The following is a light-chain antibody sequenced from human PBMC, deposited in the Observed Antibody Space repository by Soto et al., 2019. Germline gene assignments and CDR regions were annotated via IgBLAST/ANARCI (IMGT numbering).Light chain of an antibody. CDR2: ANT. CDR3: QSYDSTLGAVV. J-gene: IGLJ2*01. Sequence: QPVLTQAPSVSGAPGQRVTIFCTGNRSNIGAGFDVHWYQQPPGTAPKLLISANTNRPSGVPDRFSGSKSGTSASLAINGLQAEDEADYYCQSYDSTLGAVVFGGGTKLTVL. CDR1: RSNIGAGFD. V-gene: IGLV1-40*01.